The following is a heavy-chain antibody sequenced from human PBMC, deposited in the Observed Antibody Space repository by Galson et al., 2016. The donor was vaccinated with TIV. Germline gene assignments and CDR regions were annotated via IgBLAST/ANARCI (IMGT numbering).Heavy chain of an antibody. Sequence: SETLSLTCTVSGVSVSIYYWSWIRQSPGKGLAWIGYIYDSGRTHYNPSLQSRVSMSVDTSKNQVSLKLTSVTAADTAVYYCARHEQQLCPTHLDYWGQGTLVTVSS. CDR2: IYDSGRT. CDR1: GVSVSIYY. V-gene: IGHV4-59*08. J-gene: IGHJ4*02. CDR3: ARHEQQLCPTHLDY. D-gene: IGHD1-1*01.